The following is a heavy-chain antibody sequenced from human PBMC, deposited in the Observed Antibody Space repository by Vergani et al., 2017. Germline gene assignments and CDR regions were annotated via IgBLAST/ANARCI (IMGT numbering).Heavy chain of an antibody. CDR2: ISYDGSNK. V-gene: IGHV3-30-3*01. Sequence: QVQLVESGGGVVQPGGSLRLSCAASGFTFSSYAMHWVRQAPGKGLEWVAVISYDGSNKYYADSVKGRFTISRDNSKNTLYLQMNSLRAEDTAVYYCARGGDIVVVVAATLDYMDVWGKGTTVTVSS. D-gene: IGHD2-15*01. CDR1: GFTFSSYA. CDR3: ARGGDIVVVVAATLDYMDV. J-gene: IGHJ6*03.